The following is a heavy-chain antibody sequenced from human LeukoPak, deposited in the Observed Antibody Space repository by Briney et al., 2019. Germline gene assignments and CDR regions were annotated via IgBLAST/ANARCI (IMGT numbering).Heavy chain of an antibody. CDR3: ARDLQLWTTRDTRGGAQVGY. J-gene: IGHJ4*02. Sequence: SQTLSLTCAISGDSVSSNSAAWNWIRQSPSRGLEWLGRTYYRSKWYRGYAVSVKSRITINPDTSKNQFSLQLNSVTPEDTAVYYCARDLQLWTTRDTRGGAQVGYWGQGTLVTVSS. V-gene: IGHV6-1*01. CDR1: GDSVSSNSAA. D-gene: IGHD5-18*01. CDR2: TYYRSKWYR.